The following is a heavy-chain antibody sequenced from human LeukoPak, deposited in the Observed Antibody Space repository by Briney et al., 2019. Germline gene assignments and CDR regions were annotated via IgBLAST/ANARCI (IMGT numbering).Heavy chain of an antibody. J-gene: IGHJ6*02. Sequence: GGSLRLSCAASGFTFSSYWMSWVRQAPGKGLEWVANIKQDGSEKYYVDSVKGRFTISRDNAKNSLYLQMNSLRAEDTAVYYCARVVTGNNYDFWSGYYGYCGMDVWGQGTTVTVSS. D-gene: IGHD3-3*01. V-gene: IGHV3-7*04. CDR1: GFTFSSYW. CDR2: IKQDGSEK. CDR3: ARVVTGNNYDFWSGYYGYCGMDV.